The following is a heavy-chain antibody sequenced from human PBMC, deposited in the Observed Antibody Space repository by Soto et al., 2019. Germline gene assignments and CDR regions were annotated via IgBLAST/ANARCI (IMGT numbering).Heavy chain of an antibody. V-gene: IGHV5-51*01. CDR2: IYPGDSDT. CDR1: GYSFTSYW. CDR3: ARYAGYLTYYYYGMGV. Sequence: GESLKISCKGSGYSFTSYWIGWVRQMPGKGLERMGIIYPGDSDTRYSPSFQGQVTISADKSISTAYLQWSSLKASDTAMYYCARYAGYLTYYYYGMGVWGQGTTVTVSS. D-gene: IGHD5-18*01. J-gene: IGHJ6*02.